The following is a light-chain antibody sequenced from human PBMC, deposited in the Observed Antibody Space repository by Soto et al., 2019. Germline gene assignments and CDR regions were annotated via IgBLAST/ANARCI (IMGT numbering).Light chain of an antibody. V-gene: IGKV3-15*01. CDR2: GAS. CDR3: QQYKNWPPEYT. Sequence: EIVMTQSPATLSVSPGERATLSCRASQSVSSNLAWYQQKPGQAPRLLIYGASTRATGIPARFSGSGSGTEFTLTLSSLQSEDFAVYYCQQYKNWPPEYTFGQGTKLEIK. J-gene: IGKJ2*01. CDR1: QSVSSN.